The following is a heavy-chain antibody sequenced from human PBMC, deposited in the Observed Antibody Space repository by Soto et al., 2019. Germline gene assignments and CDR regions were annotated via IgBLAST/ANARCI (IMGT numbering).Heavy chain of an antibody. J-gene: IGHJ4*02. D-gene: IGHD2-2*01. CDR2: ISYDGSNK. CDR3: ARFYCSSTRCLYFDY. CDR1: GFTFSSYA. Sequence: PGGSLRLSCAASGFTFSSYALSWVRQAPGKGLEWVAVISYDGSNKYYADSVKGRFTISRDNSKNTLYLQMNSLRAEDTAVYYCARFYCSSTRCLYFDYWGQGTLVTVSS. V-gene: IGHV3-30-3*01.